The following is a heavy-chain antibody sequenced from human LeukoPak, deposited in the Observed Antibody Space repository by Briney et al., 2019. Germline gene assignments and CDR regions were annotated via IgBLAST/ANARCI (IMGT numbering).Heavy chain of an antibody. Sequence: GGSLRLSCAASGFTFSSYAMSWVRQAPGKGLEWVSTISGSGGSTYYADSVKGRFTISRDNSKNTLYLQTNSLSAEDTAVYYCAKDGSDYNNYDYWGQGTLVTVSS. V-gene: IGHV3-23*01. CDR3: AKDGSDYNNYDY. CDR2: ISGSGGST. D-gene: IGHD4-11*01. J-gene: IGHJ4*02. CDR1: GFTFSSYA.